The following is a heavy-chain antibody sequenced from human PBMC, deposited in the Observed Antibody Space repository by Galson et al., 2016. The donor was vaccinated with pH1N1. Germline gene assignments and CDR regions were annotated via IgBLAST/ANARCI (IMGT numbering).Heavy chain of an antibody. D-gene: IGHD3-22*01. V-gene: IGHV3-64*01. CDR1: GFTFRTYA. CDR2: INNLGGST. CDR3: AREDYYDSSGFGY. J-gene: IGHJ4*02. Sequence: SLRLSCAASGFTFRTYAMHWVRQAPGKGLEYVSGINNLGGSTYYANSVKGRFTISRDNAKNTLYLQMGSLRPEDMAVYYYAREDYYDSSGFGYWGQGTLVTVSS.